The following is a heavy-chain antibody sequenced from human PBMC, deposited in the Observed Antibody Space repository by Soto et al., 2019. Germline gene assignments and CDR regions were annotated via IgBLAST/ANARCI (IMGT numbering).Heavy chain of an antibody. CDR3: ASERVYDDNYDSFDY. CDR1: GFDFSKFG. CDR2: IWADGTTK. V-gene: IGHV3-33*01. J-gene: IGHJ4*02. Sequence: QVQLVQSGGGVVQPGRSLRLPCAASGFDFSKFGFQWVRQAPGKGLEWVAVIWADGTTKYYAESVKGRFTISRDNSRNPLYLQMSGLRAVDTAVYFCASERVYDDNYDSFDYWGQGALVTVSS. D-gene: IGHD3-22*01.